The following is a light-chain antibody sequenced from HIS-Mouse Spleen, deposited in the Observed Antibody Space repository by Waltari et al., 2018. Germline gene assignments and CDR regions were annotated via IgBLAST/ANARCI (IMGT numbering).Light chain of an antibody. V-gene: IGKV1-9*01. CDR3: QQLNSYPPT. Sequence: DIPLTQSPSFLSASVGDRVTITCRASQGISSYLAWYQQKPGKAPKLLIYAASTLQSGVQSRFGGSGSGTEFTLTISSLQPEDFATYYCQQLNSYPPTFGQGTKVEIK. CDR2: AAS. J-gene: IGKJ1*01. CDR1: QGISSY.